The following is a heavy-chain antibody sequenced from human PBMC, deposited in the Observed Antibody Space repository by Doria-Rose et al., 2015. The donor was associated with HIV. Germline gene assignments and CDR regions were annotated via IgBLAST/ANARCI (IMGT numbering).Heavy chain of an antibody. D-gene: IGHD2-8*01. CDR3: ATAVSPIMLGIRH. CDR2: FDTESGQT. Sequence: VSGASLMDLAMQWFRLAPGEGLEWMGGFDTESGQTVFADKFQGRVTMTEDRSTDTAYMDLRRLTSKDSAVYFCATAVSPIMLGIRHWGQGTLVTVS. CDR1: GASLMDLA. J-gene: IGHJ4*02. V-gene: IGHV1-24*01.